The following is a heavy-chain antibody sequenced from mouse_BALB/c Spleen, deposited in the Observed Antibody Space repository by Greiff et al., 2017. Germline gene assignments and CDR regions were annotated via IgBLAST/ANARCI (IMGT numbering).Heavy chain of an antibody. D-gene: IGHD1-1*01. V-gene: IGHV2-9*02. CDR2: IWAGGST. CDR3: ARDNDGSRTWFAY. Sequence: VQLVESGPGLVAPSQSLSITCTVSGFSLTSYGVHWVRQPPGKGLEWLGVIWAGGSTNYNSALMSSLSIRKDNSKSQVFLKMNSLQTDDTAMYYCARDNDGSRTWFAYWGQGTLGTVSA. CDR1: GFSLTSYG. J-gene: IGHJ3*01.